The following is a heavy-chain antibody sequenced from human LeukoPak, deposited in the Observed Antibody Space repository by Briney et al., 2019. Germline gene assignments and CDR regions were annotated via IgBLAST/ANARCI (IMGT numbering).Heavy chain of an antibody. CDR3: ARDLQLNWFDP. J-gene: IGHJ5*02. D-gene: IGHD5-18*01. CDR1: GGSSSSYY. Sequence: SETLSLTCTVSGGSSSSYYWSWIRQPAGKGLEWIGYIYYSGSTNYNPSLKSRVTISVDTSKNQFSLKLSSVTAADTAVYYCARDLQLNWFDPWGQGTLVTVSS. V-gene: IGHV4-59*01. CDR2: IYYSGST.